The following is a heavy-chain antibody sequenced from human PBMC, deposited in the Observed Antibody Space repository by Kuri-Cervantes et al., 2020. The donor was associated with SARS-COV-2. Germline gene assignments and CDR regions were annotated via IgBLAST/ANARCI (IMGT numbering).Heavy chain of an antibody. D-gene: IGHD3-16*01. CDR3: TWGIGDGWGFDY. J-gene: IGHJ4*02. CDR1: GFTFGDYA. Sequence: GSLKISCAASGFTFGDYAMSWFRQAPGKGLEWVGFIRSKAYGGTTEYAASVKGRSTISRDDSKSIAYLQMNSLKTEDTAVYYCTWGIGDGWGFDYWGQGTLVTVSS. V-gene: IGHV3-49*03. CDR2: IRSKAYGGTT.